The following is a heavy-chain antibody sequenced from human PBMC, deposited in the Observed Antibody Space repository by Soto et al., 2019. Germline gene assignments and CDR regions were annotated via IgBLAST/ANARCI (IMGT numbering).Heavy chain of an antibody. V-gene: IGHV3-23*01. CDR1: GFTFSSYA. Sequence: GGSLRLSCAASGFTFSSYAMSWVRQAPGKGLEWVSAISGSGGSTYYADSVKGRFTISRDNSKNTLYLQMNSLRAEDTAVYYCAKFYDSSGYYREKYFQHWGQGTLVPVSS. D-gene: IGHD3-22*01. CDR2: ISGSGGST. CDR3: AKFYDSSGYYREKYFQH. J-gene: IGHJ1*01.